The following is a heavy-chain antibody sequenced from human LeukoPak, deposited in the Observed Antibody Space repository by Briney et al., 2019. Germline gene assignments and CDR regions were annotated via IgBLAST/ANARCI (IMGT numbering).Heavy chain of an antibody. CDR1: GFTVSSNY. CDR2: IYSGGST. Sequence: GGSLRLSCAASGFTVSSNYMNWVRQAPGKGLEWVSVIYSGGSTYYADSVKGRFTISRDNSKNTVYLQMNSLRAEDTAVYYCARVKGYDSSGYYGNWGQGTLVTVSS. D-gene: IGHD3-22*01. CDR3: ARVKGYDSSGYYGN. J-gene: IGHJ4*02. V-gene: IGHV3-66*01.